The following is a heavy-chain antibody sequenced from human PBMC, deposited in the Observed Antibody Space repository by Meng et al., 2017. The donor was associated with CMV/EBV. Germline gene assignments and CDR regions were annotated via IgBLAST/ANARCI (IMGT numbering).Heavy chain of an antibody. D-gene: IGHD2-2*01. J-gene: IGHJ3*02. V-gene: IGHV3-74*01. Sequence: GESLKISCAASGFTLSSNWMHWVRQAPGKGLVWVSRISNDGSSTSYADSVKGRFIISRDIAKNTLYLQMHSLRAEDTAVYYCVRTGYCTSATCYGAFDIWGQGTMVTVSS. CDR1: GFTLSSNW. CDR3: VRTGYCTSATCYGAFDI. CDR2: ISNDGSST.